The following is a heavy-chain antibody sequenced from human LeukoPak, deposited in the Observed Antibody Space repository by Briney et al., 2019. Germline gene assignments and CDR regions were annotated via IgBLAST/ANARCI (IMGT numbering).Heavy chain of an antibody. V-gene: IGHV3-33*01. CDR1: GFTFSSYG. J-gene: IGHJ2*01. CDR2: IWYDGSNK. Sequence: GRSLRLSCAAYGFTFSSYGMHWVRQAPGKGLEWVAVIWYDGSNKYYADSVKGRFTISRDNSKNTLYLQMNSLRAEDTAVYYCARELISTTWRGNRSYFDLWGRGTLVTVPS. CDR3: ARELISTTWRGNRSYFDL. D-gene: IGHD1-1*01.